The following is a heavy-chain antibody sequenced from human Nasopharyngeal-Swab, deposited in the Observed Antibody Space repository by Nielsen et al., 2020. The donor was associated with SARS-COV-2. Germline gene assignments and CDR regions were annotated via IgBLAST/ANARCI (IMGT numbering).Heavy chain of an antibody. CDR2: ISTTSNYI. CDR3: VRDEDVVGTTFWY. CDR1: GSTFSSYS. V-gene: IGHV3-21*01. J-gene: IGHJ4*02. D-gene: IGHD1-1*01. Sequence: GESLKISCAASGSTFSSYSMNWVRQAPGKGLEWVSSISTTSNYISYGDSVKGRFTISRDNAKNSLYLQMNSLRAEDTAVYYCVRDEDVVGTTFWYWGQGTLVTVSS.